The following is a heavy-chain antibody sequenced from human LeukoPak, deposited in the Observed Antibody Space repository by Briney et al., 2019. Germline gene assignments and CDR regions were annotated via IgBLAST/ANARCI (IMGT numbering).Heavy chain of an antibody. D-gene: IGHD5-18*01. Sequence: SETLSLTCAVYGGSFSDYYWGWIRQPPGKGLEWIGSIYYSGSTYYNPSLKSRVTISVDTSKNQFSLKLSSVTAADTAVYYCARHPGYSYGFDYWGQGTLVTVSS. J-gene: IGHJ4*02. CDR2: IYYSGST. CDR3: ARHPGYSYGFDY. V-gene: IGHV4-39*01. CDR1: GGSFSDYY.